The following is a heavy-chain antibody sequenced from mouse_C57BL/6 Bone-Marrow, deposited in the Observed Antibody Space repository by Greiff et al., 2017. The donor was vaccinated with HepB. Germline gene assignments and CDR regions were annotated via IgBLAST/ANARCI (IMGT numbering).Heavy chain of an antibody. Sequence: EVMLVESGGGLVQPGGSMKLSCAASGFTFSDAWMDWVRQSPEKGLEWVAEIRNKANNHATYYAESVKGRFTISRDDSKSSVYLQMNSLRAEDTGIYYCTAYGSSYPFAYWGQGTLVTVSA. D-gene: IGHD1-1*01. CDR3: TAYGSSYPFAY. CDR2: IRNKANNHAT. J-gene: IGHJ3*01. V-gene: IGHV6-6*01. CDR1: GFTFSDAW.